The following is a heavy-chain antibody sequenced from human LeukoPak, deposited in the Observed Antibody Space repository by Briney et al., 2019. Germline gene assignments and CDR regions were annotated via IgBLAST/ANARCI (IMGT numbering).Heavy chain of an antibody. V-gene: IGHV3-48*01. J-gene: IGHJ5*02. Sequence: PGGSLRLSCAASGFTFSSYSMNWVRQAPGKGLEWVSYISSSSSTIYYADSVKGRFTISRDNAKNSLYLQMNSLRAEGTAVYYCATNRVPETTYCSSTSCYVMKFDPWGQGTLVTVSS. CDR1: GFTFSSYS. D-gene: IGHD2-2*01. CDR2: ISSSSSTI. CDR3: ATNRVPETTYCSSTSCYVMKFDP.